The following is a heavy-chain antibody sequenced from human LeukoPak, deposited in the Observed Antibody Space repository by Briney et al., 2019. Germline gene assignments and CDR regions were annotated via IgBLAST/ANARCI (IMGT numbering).Heavy chain of an antibody. Sequence: QPGRSLRLACAASGFTFRNYGMHWVRQAPGKGLEWVAIIWYDGSKDYYADSVKGRFTISRDNFNNMLYLQMNSLRAEDTALYYCARAPYTTGRSFYFDSWGQGTLVTVSS. D-gene: IGHD2-2*02. CDR2: IWYDGSKD. V-gene: IGHV3-33*01. J-gene: IGHJ4*02. CDR3: ARAPYTTGRSFYFDS. CDR1: GFTFRNYG.